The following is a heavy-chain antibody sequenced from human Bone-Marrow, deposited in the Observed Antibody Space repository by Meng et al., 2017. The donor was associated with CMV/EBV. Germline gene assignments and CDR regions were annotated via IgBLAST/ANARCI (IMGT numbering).Heavy chain of an antibody. D-gene: IGHD2-2*01. CDR3: ARALGYCSSTSCYSYYYGMDV. CDR2: ISWNSGSI. V-gene: IGHV3-9*01. Sequence: SLKIACPAAALTFVDYAMHWVRQAPGKGLEWVSGISWNSGSIGYADSVKGRFTISRDNAKNSLYLQMNSLRAEDTAVYYCARALGYCSSTSCYSYYYGMDVWGPGTTVTVSS. CDR1: ALTFVDYA. J-gene: IGHJ6*02.